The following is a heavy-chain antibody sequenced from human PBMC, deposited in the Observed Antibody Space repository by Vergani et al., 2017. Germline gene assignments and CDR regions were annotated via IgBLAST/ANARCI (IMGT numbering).Heavy chain of an antibody. J-gene: IGHJ4*02. CDR3: ARDRETWNYGYYFDY. CDR1: GFTFSSYW. D-gene: IGHD1-7*01. CDR2: IKQDGSEK. V-gene: IGHV3-7*01. Sequence: VHLVESGGGVVQPGRSLTLSCVASGFTFSSYWMSWVRQAPGKGLEWVANIKQDGSEKYYVDSVKGRFTISRDNAKNSLYLQMNSLRAEDTAVYYCARDRETWNYGYYFDYWGQGTLVTVSS.